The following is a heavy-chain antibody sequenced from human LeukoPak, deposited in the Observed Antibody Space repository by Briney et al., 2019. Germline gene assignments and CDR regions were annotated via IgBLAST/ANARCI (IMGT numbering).Heavy chain of an antibody. J-gene: IGHJ5*02. CDR2: IYPGDSDT. CDR3: ARLERPGLTGYNWFDP. D-gene: IGHD7-27*01. V-gene: IGHV5-51*01. Sequence: GESLKISCKGSGYSFTSYWIGWVRQMPGKGLEWMGIIYPGDSDTRYSPSFQGQVTISADKSISTAYLQWSSLKASDTAMYYCARLERPGLTGYNWFDPWGQGTLVTVSS. CDR1: GYSFTSYW.